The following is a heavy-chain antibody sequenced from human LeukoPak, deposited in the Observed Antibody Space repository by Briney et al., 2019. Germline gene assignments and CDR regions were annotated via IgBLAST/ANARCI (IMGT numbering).Heavy chain of an antibody. D-gene: IGHD2-15*01. Sequence: GGSLRLSCAASGFTFSSYDMHWVRQATGKGLEWVSAIGTAGDTYYPGSVKGRFTISRDNSKNTLYLQVNSLRAEDTAVYYCARDSEYSCSGGSCYPFDFWGQGTLVTVSS. CDR1: GFTFSSYD. CDR2: IGTAGDT. J-gene: IGHJ4*02. CDR3: ARDSEYSCSGGSCYPFDF. V-gene: IGHV3-13*01.